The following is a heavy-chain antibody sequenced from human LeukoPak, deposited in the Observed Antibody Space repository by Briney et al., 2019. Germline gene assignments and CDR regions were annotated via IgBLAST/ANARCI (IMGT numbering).Heavy chain of an antibody. CDR1: GFTFSSYA. CDR2: ISGSGGST. J-gene: IGHJ4*02. Sequence: GGSLRLSCAASGFTFSSYAMSWVRQAPGKGLEWVSAISGSGGSTYYADSVKGRFTISRDNSKNTLYLQMNSLRAEDTAVYYCAKLYGSGSYSALDYWGQGTLVTVSS. D-gene: IGHD3-10*01. CDR3: AKLYGSGSYSALDY. V-gene: IGHV3-23*01.